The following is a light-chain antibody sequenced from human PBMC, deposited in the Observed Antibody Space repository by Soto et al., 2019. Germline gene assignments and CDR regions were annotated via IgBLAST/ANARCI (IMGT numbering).Light chain of an antibody. CDR1: QSINRY. Sequence: DIQMTQSPSSLSASVGVRVTITCRASQSINRYLNWYQQKPGTAPKLLISGASSLQSGVPSRFSGSGSGTDFTLTISSLQPEDFATYYCQQGSSTLTFGGGTKVEIK. V-gene: IGKV1-39*01. CDR3: QQGSSTLT. CDR2: GAS. J-gene: IGKJ4*01.